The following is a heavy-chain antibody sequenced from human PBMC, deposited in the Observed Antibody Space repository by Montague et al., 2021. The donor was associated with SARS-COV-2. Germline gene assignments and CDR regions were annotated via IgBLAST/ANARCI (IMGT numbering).Heavy chain of an antibody. CDR1: GGSISSYY. D-gene: IGHD6-6*01. V-gene: IGHV4-59*01. CDR3: ARWGLYSSSAGGYDY. J-gene: IGHJ4*02. CDR2: IYYSGST. Sequence: SETLSLTCTVAGGSISSYYWSWIRQPPGKGLEWIGYIYYSGSTNXKPSLKSRVTISVDTSRNQFSLKLSSVTAADTAAYYCARWGLYSSSAGGYDYWGQGTLVTISS.